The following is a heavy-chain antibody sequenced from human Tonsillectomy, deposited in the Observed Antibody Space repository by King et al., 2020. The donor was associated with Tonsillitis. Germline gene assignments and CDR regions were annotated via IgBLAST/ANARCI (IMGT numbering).Heavy chain of an antibody. CDR3: AREGGYIVGATTGFDY. CDR2: IYSGGST. V-gene: IGHV3-53*01. Sequence: VQLVESGGGLIQPGGSLRLSCAASGFTVSSNYMSWVRQAPGKGLEWVSVIYSGGSTYYADSVKGRFTISTDNSKSTLYLQMNSLRAEDTAVYYCAREGGYIVGATTGFDYWGQGTLVTVSS. CDR1: GFTVSSNY. J-gene: IGHJ4*02. D-gene: IGHD1-26*01.